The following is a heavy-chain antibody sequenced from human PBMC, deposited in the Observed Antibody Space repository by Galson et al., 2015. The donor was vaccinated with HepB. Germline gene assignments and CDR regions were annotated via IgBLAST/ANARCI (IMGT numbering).Heavy chain of an antibody. Sequence: SLRLSCAASGFTVSSNYMSWVRQAPGKGLEWVSVIYSGGSTYYADSVKGRFTISRDNSKNTLYLQMNSLRAEDTAVYYCAREGSLWFGEDHVGGGMDVWGQGTTVTVSS. CDR2: IYSGGST. V-gene: IGHV3-66*01. J-gene: IGHJ6*02. CDR3: AREGSLWFGEDHVGGGMDV. D-gene: IGHD3-10*01. CDR1: GFTVSSNY.